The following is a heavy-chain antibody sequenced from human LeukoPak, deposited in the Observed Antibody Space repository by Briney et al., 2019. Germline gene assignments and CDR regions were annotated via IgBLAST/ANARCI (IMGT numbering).Heavy chain of an antibody. CDR1: GLTFSSYA. Sequence: PGGSLRLSCAASGLTFSSYAMSWVRQAPGKGLEWVSAISGSGGSTYYADSVKGRFTISRDNSKNSLYLQMNSLRTEDTALHYCAKDRSFQESRGYPDYWGQGTLVTVSS. J-gene: IGHJ4*02. D-gene: IGHD3-22*01. CDR2: ISGSGGST. V-gene: IGHV3-23*01. CDR3: AKDRSFQESRGYPDY.